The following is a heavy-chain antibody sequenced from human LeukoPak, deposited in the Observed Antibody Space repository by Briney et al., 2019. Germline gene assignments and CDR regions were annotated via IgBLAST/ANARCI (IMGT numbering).Heavy chain of an antibody. CDR2: INHSGST. V-gene: IGHV4-34*01. J-gene: IGHJ5*02. D-gene: IGHD3-22*01. CDR1: GRSFSGYY. CDR3: ARDLNYYDSSGYPLP. Sequence: SETLSLTCAVYGRSFSGYYWSWIRQPPGKGLEWIGEINHSGSTNYNPSLKSRVTISVDTSKNQFSLKLSFVTAADTAVYYCARDLNYYDSSGYPLPWGQGTLVTVSS.